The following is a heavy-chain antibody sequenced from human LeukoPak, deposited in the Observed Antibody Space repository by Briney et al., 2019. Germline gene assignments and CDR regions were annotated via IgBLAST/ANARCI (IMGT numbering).Heavy chain of an antibody. CDR3: ARERVEYYDSSGYYPTDAFDI. CDR2: IIPIFGTA. J-gene: IGHJ3*02. CDR1: GGTFSSYA. D-gene: IGHD3-22*01. V-gene: IGHV1-69*01. Sequence: ASVKVSCKASGGTFSSYAISWVRQAPGQGLEWMGGIIPIFGTANYAQKFQGRVTITADESTSTAYMELSSLRSEDTAVYYCARERVEYYDSSGYYPTDAFDIWGQGTMVTVSS.